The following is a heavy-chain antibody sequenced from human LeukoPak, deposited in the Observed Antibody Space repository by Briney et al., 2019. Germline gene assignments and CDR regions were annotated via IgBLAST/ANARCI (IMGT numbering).Heavy chain of an antibody. V-gene: IGHV3-7*01. D-gene: IGHD3-10*01. J-gene: IGHJ4*02. CDR2: IKQDGSEK. CDR3: AKAAYYYGSGSSGDY. Sequence: GGSLRLSCAASGFTFSSYWMSWVRQAPGKGLEWVANIKQDGSEKYYVDSVKGRFTISRDNAKNSLYLQMNSLRAEDTAVYYCAKAAYYYGSGSSGDYWGQGTLVTVSS. CDR1: GFTFSSYW.